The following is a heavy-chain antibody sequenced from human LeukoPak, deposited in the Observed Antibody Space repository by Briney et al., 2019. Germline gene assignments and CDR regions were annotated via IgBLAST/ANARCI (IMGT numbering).Heavy chain of an antibody. CDR3: ARGSDRLLPGRDDH. Sequence: ASLKVSCKASGYSFTYYYIQWLRQAPGQGREWRGWVNAKTGGTASAQAFRGRVIMTRDTSTHTAFMELRRLTSDDSAVYYCARGSDRLLPGRDDHWGQGTQVIVSS. CDR2: VNAKTGGT. V-gene: IGHV1-2*02. J-gene: IGHJ5*02. D-gene: IGHD2-21*02. CDR1: GYSFTYYY.